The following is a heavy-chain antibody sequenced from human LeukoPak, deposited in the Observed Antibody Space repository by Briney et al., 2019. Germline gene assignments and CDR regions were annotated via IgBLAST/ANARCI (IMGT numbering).Heavy chain of an antibody. CDR3: AKLYFGELSGADY. CDR1: GFTLSSYV. V-gene: IGHV3-23*01. Sequence: QPGGPVRLLCGASGFTLSSYVMRWVRPPPGKGREGGSLISISGGSTYSAGSVKGRFTNSRDNSKNTLFLQMNSLRAEDTAVYYCAKLYFGELSGADYWGQGTLVTASS. CDR2: ISISGGST. J-gene: IGHJ4*02. D-gene: IGHD3-10*01.